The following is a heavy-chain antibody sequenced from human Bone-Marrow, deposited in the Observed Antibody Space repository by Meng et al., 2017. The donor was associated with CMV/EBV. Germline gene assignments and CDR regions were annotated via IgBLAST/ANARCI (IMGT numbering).Heavy chain of an antibody. D-gene: IGHD2-2*02. CDR3: TTEGVEDIVVVPAAIAVDY. Sequence: NAWMSWVRQAPGKGLGWVGRIKSKTDGGTTDDAAPVKGRFTISRGDSKNTLYLQMNSLKTEDTAVYYCTTEGVEDIVVVPAAIAVDYWGQGTLVTVSS. V-gene: IGHV3-15*01. CDR2: IKSKTDGGTT. J-gene: IGHJ4*02. CDR1: NAW.